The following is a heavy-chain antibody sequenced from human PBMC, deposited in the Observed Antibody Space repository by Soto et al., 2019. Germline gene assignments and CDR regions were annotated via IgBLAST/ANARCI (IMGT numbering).Heavy chain of an antibody. CDR1: GYSFNTFD. CDR2: MNPNSGNT. Sequence: ASLKCSCKTSGYSFNTFDSCWVRQATGHGLEWMGWMNPNSGNTGYAQELRGRVTMTRNTSNTTAYMELTSLTSDDTGVYYCAGGNFRYWGQGTLVTVSS. CDR3: AGGNFRY. J-gene: IGHJ4*02. V-gene: IGHV1-8*02.